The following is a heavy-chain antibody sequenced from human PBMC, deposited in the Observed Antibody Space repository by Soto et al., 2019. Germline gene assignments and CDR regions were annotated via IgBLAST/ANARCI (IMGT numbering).Heavy chain of an antibody. CDR3: ARGKLSDYVWGSYRFHFDY. Sequence: QVQLQQWGAGLLKPSETLSLTCAVYGGSFSGYYWSWIRQPPGKGLEWIGEIDHSGSTSYNPSLKSRVTISADTSKNQFSLKLSSVTAADTAVYYCARGKLSDYVWGSYRFHFDYWGQGTVVTVSS. D-gene: IGHD3-16*02. CDR1: GGSFSGYY. V-gene: IGHV4-34*01. CDR2: IDHSGST. J-gene: IGHJ4*02.